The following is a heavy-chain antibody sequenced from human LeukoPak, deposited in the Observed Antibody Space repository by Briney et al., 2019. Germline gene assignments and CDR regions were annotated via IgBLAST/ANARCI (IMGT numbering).Heavy chain of an antibody. CDR2: IYHSGST. Sequence: PSETLSLTCTVSGGSISSGSYYWGWIRQPPGKGLEWIGSIYHSGSTYYNPSLKSRVTISVDTSKNQFSLKLSSVTAADTAVYYCARGGYYGLGNDFRFDPWGQGTLVTVSS. J-gene: IGHJ5*02. V-gene: IGHV4-39*07. CDR3: ARGGYYGLGNDFRFDP. D-gene: IGHD3-10*01. CDR1: GGSISSGSYY.